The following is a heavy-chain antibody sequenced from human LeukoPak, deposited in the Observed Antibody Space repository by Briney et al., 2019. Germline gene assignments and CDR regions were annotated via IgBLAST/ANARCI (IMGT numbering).Heavy chain of an antibody. J-gene: IGHJ4*02. V-gene: IGHV3-30*04. CDR1: GFTFSSYA. CDR2: ISYDGINQ. CDR3: TLTTFGVVYYFDY. D-gene: IGHD1/OR15-1a*01. Sequence: PGRSLRLSCATSGFTFSSYAMHWVRQAPGKGLEWVALISYDGINQYHADSVKGRFIISRDNSKNTLYLQLNSLRLEDTAVYYCTLTTFGVVYYFDYWGQGTLVTVSS.